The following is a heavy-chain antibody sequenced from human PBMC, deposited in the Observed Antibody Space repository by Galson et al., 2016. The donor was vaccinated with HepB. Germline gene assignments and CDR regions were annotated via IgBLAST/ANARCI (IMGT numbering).Heavy chain of an antibody. J-gene: IGHJ4*02. D-gene: IGHD5-24*01. Sequence: ETLSLTCIVSGGSISSYYWSWIRQPPGKGLGWIAYIDYSGSTNYNPYLKSRVTISVDTSKNQFSLKLSSVTAADTAVYYCAREGDGYIIDHWGQGTLVTVSS. CDR2: IDYSGST. V-gene: IGHV4-59*01. CDR3: AREGDGYIIDH. CDR1: GGSISSYY.